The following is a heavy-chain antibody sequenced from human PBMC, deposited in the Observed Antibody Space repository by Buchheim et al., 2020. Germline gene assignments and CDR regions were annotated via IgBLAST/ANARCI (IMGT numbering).Heavy chain of an antibody. CDR2: ISDTSSYI. CDR3: AGEATSGYYPLDS. Sequence: EVQLVESGGGLVKPGGSLRLSCAASGFTFSTYDMHWVRQAPGKGLEWVSSISDTSSYIYYAESVEGRFTISRDNAKTSLYLQMNSLRAEDTAVYYCAGEATSGYYPLDSWGQGTL. J-gene: IGHJ4*02. V-gene: IGHV3-21*01. CDR1: GFTFSTYD. D-gene: IGHD3-22*01.